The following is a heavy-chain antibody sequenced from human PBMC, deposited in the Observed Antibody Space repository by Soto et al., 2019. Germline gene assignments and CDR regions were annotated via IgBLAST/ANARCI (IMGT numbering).Heavy chain of an antibody. Sequence: QVQLVQSGAEVKKPGSSVKVSCTASGGIFSTYAISWLRQAPGQGLEWMGGIIPIFGTPNYAQRFQGRVTITADEPTSTAYMELSRLRSEDTAVYYCARDRDDYGSGNYYNRIDFWGQGTLVTVSS. D-gene: IGHD3-10*01. J-gene: IGHJ4*02. CDR1: GGIFSTYA. CDR3: ARDRDDYGSGNYYNRIDF. V-gene: IGHV1-69*01. CDR2: IIPIFGTP.